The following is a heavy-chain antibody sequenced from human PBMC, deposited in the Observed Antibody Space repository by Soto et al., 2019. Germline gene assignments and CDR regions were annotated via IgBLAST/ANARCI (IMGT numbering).Heavy chain of an antibody. CDR1: GFTFSSYG. CDR3: AKLESGDSSSWYFDY. J-gene: IGHJ4*02. CDR2: ISYDGSNK. Sequence: QVQLVESGGGVVQPGRSLRLSCAASGFTFSSYGMHWVRQAPGKGPEWVAVISYDGSNKYYADSVKGRFTISRDNSKNTLYLQMNSLRAEDTAVYYCAKLESGDSSSWYFDYWGQGTLVTVSS. V-gene: IGHV3-30*18. D-gene: IGHD6-13*01.